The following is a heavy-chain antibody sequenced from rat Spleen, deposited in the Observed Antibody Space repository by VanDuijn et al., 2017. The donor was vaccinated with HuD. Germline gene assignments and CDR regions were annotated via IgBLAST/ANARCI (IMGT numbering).Heavy chain of an antibody. J-gene: IGHJ3*01. D-gene: IGHD5-1*01. CDR3: ARVTGVFAY. V-gene: IGHV5-7*01. CDR2: ISYDGSST. CDR1: GFTFNNYW. Sequence: EVHLVESGGGLVQPGRSLKLSCVASGFTFNNYWMSWTRQAPKKGLEWVATISYDGSSTYYRDSVKGRFTISRDNAKSTLYLQMDSLRSEDTATYYCARVTGVFAYWGQGTLVTVSS.